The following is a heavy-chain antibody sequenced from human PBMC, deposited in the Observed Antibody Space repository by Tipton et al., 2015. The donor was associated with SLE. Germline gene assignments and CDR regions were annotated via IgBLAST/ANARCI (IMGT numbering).Heavy chain of an antibody. CDR1: GGSISRSSDY. J-gene: IGHJ4*02. Sequence: LRLSCTVSGGSISRSSDYWSWIRQPPGKGLEWIGEINHSGSTNYNPSLKSRVTISVDTSKNQFSPKLSSVTAADTAVYYCARGPPTGTTDYWGQGTLVTVSS. CDR2: INHSGST. D-gene: IGHD1-7*01. CDR3: ARGPPTGTTDY. V-gene: IGHV4-39*07.